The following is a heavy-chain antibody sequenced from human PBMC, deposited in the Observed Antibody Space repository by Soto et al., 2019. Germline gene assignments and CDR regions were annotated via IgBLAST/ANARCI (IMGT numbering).Heavy chain of an antibody. CDR2: INPNTGNT. CDR1: GCNFPRYD. Sequence: AAVKVTCKATGCNFPRYDIDWVRLRQAAGQGLEWLGSINPNTGNTVYAPKFQGRVTMTRNTSISTAYMELSSLRSEDSAVFYCARSPRNYYALCIYSHFNDWGHVTPVTVSS. D-gene: IGHD3-10*01. J-gene: IGHJ4*01. CDR3: ARSPRNYYALCIYSHFND. V-gene: IGHV1-8*01.